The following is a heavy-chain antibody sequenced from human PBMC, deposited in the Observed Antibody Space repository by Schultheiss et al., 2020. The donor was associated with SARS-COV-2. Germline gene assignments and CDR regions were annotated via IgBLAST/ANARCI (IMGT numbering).Heavy chain of an antibody. CDR3: ARDKPTFDFWSGYYYDYYYGMDV. Sequence: ASVKVSCKASGYTFTSYGISWVRQAPGQGLEWMGWISAYNGNTNYAQKLQGRVTMTTDTSTSTAYMELRSLRSDDTAVYYCARDKPTFDFWSGYYYDYYYGMDVWGQGTTVTVSS. V-gene: IGHV1-18*01. CDR2: ISAYNGNT. CDR1: GYTFTSYG. J-gene: IGHJ6*02. D-gene: IGHD3-3*01.